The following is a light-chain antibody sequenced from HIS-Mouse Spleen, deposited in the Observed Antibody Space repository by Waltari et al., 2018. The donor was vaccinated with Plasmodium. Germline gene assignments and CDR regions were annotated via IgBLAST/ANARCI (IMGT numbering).Light chain of an antibody. J-gene: IGLJ2*01. Sequence: QSALTQPASVSGSPGQSITISCTGTSSDVGRYNLFSWYPQHPGQAPKLMIYEGSKRPSGVSNRFSGSKSGNTASLTISGLQAEDEADYYCCSYAGSSTFVVFGGGTKLTVL. V-gene: IGLV2-23*03. CDR2: EGS. CDR1: SSDVGRYNL. CDR3: CSYAGSSTFVV.